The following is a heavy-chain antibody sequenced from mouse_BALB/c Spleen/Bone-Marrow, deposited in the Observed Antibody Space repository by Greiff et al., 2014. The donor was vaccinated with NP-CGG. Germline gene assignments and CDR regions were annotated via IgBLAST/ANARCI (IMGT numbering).Heavy chain of an antibody. CDR1: GYSFTGYY. J-gene: IGHJ3*01. CDR2: VNPNNGDI. Sequence: EVKLVESGPDLVKPGASVKISCKASGYSFTGYYMYWVKQSHGKSLEWIGRVNPNNGDISYNQKFKGKAILTVDKSSSTAYMELRSQTSEDSAVYYCARSTATGFAYWGQGTLVTVSA. D-gene: IGHD1-2*01. CDR3: ARSTATGFAY. V-gene: IGHV1-26*01.